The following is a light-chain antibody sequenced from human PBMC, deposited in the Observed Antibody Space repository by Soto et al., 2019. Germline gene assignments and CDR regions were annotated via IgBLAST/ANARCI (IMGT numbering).Light chain of an antibody. CDR2: AAS. J-gene: IGKJ1*01. Sequence: DIQMTQSPYSLSASVGDRVTITCRASQTISSYLNWYQQKPGKAPNLLIYAASSLQSGVPSRFSGSGSGTDFTLTISSLQPEDFAIYHCQQTYSTPRTFGQGTKVEIK. V-gene: IGKV1-39*01. CDR1: QTISSY. CDR3: QQTYSTPRT.